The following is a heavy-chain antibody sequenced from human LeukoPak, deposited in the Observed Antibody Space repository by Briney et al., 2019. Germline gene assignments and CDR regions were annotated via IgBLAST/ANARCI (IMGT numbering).Heavy chain of an antibody. V-gene: IGHV4-59*01. CDR2: KPYSGST. CDR1: GGALRTFY. Sequence: PSETPSPTCTVSGGALRTFYWGWVRPPPREGMGRIWYKPYSGSTYYNPSLQSRGTISVDTSKNEFSLRLSSVTAADTAVYFCARGRSSIIRAVVKPPKFDFWGQGILITVSS. D-gene: IGHD2-2*01. J-gene: IGHJ4*02. CDR3: ARGRSSIIRAVVKPPKFDF.